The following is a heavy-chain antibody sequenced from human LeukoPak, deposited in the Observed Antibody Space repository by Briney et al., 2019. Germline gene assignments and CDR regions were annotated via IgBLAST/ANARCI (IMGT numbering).Heavy chain of an antibody. Sequence: GGSLRLSCAASGFTFSSYAMSWVRQAPGKGLEWVSAISGSGGSTYYADSVRGRFTISRDNSKNTLYLQMNSLRAEDTAVYYCAKMRLEMATISLIDYWGQGTLVTVSS. V-gene: IGHV3-23*01. CDR3: AKMRLEMATISLIDY. CDR2: ISGSGGST. J-gene: IGHJ4*02. CDR1: GFTFSSYA. D-gene: IGHD5-24*01.